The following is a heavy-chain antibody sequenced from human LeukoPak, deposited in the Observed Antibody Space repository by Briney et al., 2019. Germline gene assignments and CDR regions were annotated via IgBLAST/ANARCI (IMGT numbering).Heavy chain of an antibody. V-gene: IGHV4-59*07. J-gene: IGHJ6*02. D-gene: IGHD1/OR15-1a*01. Sequence: MSSDTLSLTCTVSGGSIGRYYWTWIRQPPGKGLECIGYIYYSVSTNYNPSLKSRVTISIDTSKNQFSLKLSSVTAADTAVYYCARNNAPYGLDVWGQGTTVTVSS. CDR3: ARNNAPYGLDV. CDR2: IYYSVST. CDR1: GGSIGRYY.